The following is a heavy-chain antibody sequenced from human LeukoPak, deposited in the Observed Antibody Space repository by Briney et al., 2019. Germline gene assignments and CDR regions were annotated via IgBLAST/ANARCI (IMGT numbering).Heavy chain of an antibody. CDR2: IYTSGST. CDR1: GGSISSYY. Sequence: PSETLPLTCTVSGGSISSYYWSWIRQPPGKGLEWIGYIYTSGSTNYNPSLKSRVTISVDTSKNQFSLKLSSVTAADTAVYYCARQAYYYYGMDVWGQGTTVTVSS. CDR3: ARQAYYYYGMDV. V-gene: IGHV4-4*09. J-gene: IGHJ6*02.